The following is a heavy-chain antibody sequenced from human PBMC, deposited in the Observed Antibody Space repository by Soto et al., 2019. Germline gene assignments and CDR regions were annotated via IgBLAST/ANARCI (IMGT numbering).Heavy chain of an antibody. CDR2: IFYLGSS. J-gene: IGHJ5*02. V-gene: IGHV4-39*01. CDR3: ARHSLALRKNNWFDP. Sequence: LSLTCTVSGDSIISSDFDWGWVRQPPGKGLEWIGSIFYLGSSYYNPSLKSRVTMSVDTSKNQFSLRLRSVTAADTALYFCARHSLALRKNNWFDPWGQGIMVTVTS. CDR1: GDSIISSDFD. D-gene: IGHD3-3*02.